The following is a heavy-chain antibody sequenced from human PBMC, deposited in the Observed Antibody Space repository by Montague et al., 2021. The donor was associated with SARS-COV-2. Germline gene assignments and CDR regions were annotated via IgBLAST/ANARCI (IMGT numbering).Heavy chain of an antibody. CDR1: GGSISSGGYY. CDR2: IYYSGNT. Sequence: TLSLTCTVSGGSISSGGYYWSWIRQHPGKGLEWIGYIYYSGNTYYNPSLKSRVTISVDTSKNQFSLKLSSVTAADTAVYYRARAQLDFDWLSMPSSHWFDPWGQGTLVTVSS. V-gene: IGHV4-31*03. CDR3: ARAQLDFDWLSMPSSHWFDP. D-gene: IGHD3-9*01. J-gene: IGHJ5*02.